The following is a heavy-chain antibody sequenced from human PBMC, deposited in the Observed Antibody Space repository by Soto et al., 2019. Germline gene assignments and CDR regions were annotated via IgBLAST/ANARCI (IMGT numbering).Heavy chain of an antibody. CDR3: ASMSPTVCPAFDI. CDR1: DGSISSGDYS. D-gene: IGHD4-17*01. Sequence: QLQLQESGSGLVKPSQTLSLTCAVSDGSISSGDYSWSWIRQPPGKGLEWIGYIYHSGSTYYNPSPKSRVTISVDRSKNQFSLKLSSVTAADTAVYYCASMSPTVCPAFDIWGQGTMVTVSS. V-gene: IGHV4-30-2*01. CDR2: IYHSGST. J-gene: IGHJ3*02.